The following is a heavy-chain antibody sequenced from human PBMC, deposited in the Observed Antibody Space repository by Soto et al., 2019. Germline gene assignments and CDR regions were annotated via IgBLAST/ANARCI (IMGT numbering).Heavy chain of an antibody. CDR2: ISWNGGSI. V-gene: IGHV3-9*01. D-gene: IGHD3-3*01. J-gene: IGHJ4*02. CDR1: GFTFDDFA. Sequence: GGSLSLSCAASGFTFDDFAIHWVRQAPGKGLEWVSGISWNGGSIGYANSVKGRFTISGDNAKNSLYLQTNSQRAEDTALYCCAYDRRDLWSGYLDYWGQGTLVTVSS. CDR3: AYDRRDLWSGYLDY.